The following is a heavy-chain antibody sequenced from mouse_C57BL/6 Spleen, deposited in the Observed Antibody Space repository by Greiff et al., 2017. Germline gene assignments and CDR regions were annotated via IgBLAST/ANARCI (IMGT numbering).Heavy chain of an antibody. D-gene: IGHD2-1*01. CDR2: INYDGSST. Sequence: EVMLVESEGGLVQPGSSMKLSCTASGFTFSDYYMAWVRQVPEKGLEWVANINYDGSSTYYLDSLKSRFIISRDNAKNILYLQMSSLKSEDTATYYCAREGYGNSYYFDCWGQGTTLTVSS. V-gene: IGHV5-16*01. CDR3: AREGYGNSYYFDC. CDR1: GFTFSDYY. J-gene: IGHJ2*01.